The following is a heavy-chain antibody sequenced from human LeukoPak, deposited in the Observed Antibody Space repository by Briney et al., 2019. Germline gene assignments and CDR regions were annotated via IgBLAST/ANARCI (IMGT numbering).Heavy chain of an antibody. V-gene: IGHV4-34*01. Sequence: SETLSLTCAVYGGSFSGYYWSWIRQPPGKGLEWVGEINHSGSTNYNPSLKSRVTISVDTSKTQFSLKLRSVTAADTAVYYCARFRMLSREPQLGDRAFDIWGQGTMVTVSS. CDR2: INHSGST. D-gene: IGHD6-13*01. CDR3: ARFRMLSREPQLGDRAFDI. CDR1: GGSFSGYY. J-gene: IGHJ3*02.